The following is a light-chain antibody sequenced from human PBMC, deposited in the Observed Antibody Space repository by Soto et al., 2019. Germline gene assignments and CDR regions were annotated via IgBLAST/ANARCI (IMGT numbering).Light chain of an antibody. CDR1: QGISSY. V-gene: IGKV1-8*01. Sequence: AIRMTQSPSSLSASTGDRVTITCRASQGISSYLAWYQQKPGKAPKLLIYAASTLQSGVPSRFSGSGSGTDFTLTISCLQPEDFANYYCQQYYSYSTFGQGTKV. CDR3: QQYYSYST. J-gene: IGKJ1*01. CDR2: AAS.